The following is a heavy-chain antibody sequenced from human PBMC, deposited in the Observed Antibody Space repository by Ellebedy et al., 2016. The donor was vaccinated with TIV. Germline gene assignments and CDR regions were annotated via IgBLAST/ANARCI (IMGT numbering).Heavy chain of an antibody. Sequence: ASVKVSCXASGYTFTSYGISWVRQAPGQGLEWMGWISAYNGNTNYAQKLQGRVTMTTDTSTSTAYMELRSLRSDDTAVYYCASCAVGALVGYFDLWGRGTLVTVSS. V-gene: IGHV1-18*01. CDR1: GYTFTSYG. CDR3: ASCAVGALVGYFDL. D-gene: IGHD1-26*01. CDR2: ISAYNGNT. J-gene: IGHJ2*01.